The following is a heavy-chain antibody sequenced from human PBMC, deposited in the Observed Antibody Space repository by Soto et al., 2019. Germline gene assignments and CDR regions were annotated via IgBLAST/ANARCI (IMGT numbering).Heavy chain of an antibody. V-gene: IGHV3-48*01. J-gene: IGHJ6*03. CDR1: GFTFSSYS. CDR2: ISSSSSTI. CDR3: AGGASSYHQFTYYYYMDV. D-gene: IGHD6-13*01. Sequence: GGSLRLSCAASGFTFSSYSMNWVRQAPGKGLEWVSYISSSSSTIYYADSVKGRFTISRDNAKNSLYLQMNSLRAEDTAVYYCAGGASSYHQFTYYYYMDVWGKGTTVTVSS.